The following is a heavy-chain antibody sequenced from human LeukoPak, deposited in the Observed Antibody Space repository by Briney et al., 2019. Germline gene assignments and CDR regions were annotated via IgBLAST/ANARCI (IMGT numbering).Heavy chain of an antibody. CDR2: MNPNSGNT. CDR1: GYTFTSYD. J-gene: IGHJ6*02. CDR3: ARPITIDGGYGMDV. D-gene: IGHD3-3*01. Sequence: ASVKVSCKASGYTFTSYDINWVRQATGQGLEWMGWMNPNSGNTGYAQKFQGRVTMTRNTSISTAYMELSSLRSEYTAVYYCARPITIDGGYGMDVWGQGTTVTVSS. V-gene: IGHV1-8*01.